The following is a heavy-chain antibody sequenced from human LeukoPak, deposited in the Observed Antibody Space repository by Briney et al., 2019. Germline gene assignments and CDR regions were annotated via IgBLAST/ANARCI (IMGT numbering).Heavy chain of an antibody. Sequence: SGPALVKPTQTLTLTCTFSGFSLSTRGMRVSWIRQPPGKALEWLARIDWDDDKFYSTSLKTRITISKDTSKNQVVLTMTNMDPVDTATYYCARSRRDYGDYDYWGQGTLVTVSS. V-gene: IGHV2-70*04. CDR3: ARSRRDYGDYDY. CDR2: IDWDDDK. D-gene: IGHD4-17*01. J-gene: IGHJ4*02. CDR1: GFSLSTRGMR.